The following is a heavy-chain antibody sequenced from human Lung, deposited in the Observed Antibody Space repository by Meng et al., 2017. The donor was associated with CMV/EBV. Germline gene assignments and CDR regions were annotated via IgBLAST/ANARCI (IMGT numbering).Heavy chain of an antibody. CDR2: TPNRGRR. J-gene: IGHJ1*01. CDR3: LRRSGGSV. V-gene: IGHV4-55*02. Sequence: QVHLRGLGPELVKTSSRMFLICVVSGASRNQDNSWAWVRQPPGKGLEWIGETPNRGRRAYNPSLKSRVSMSIDKYKKQLSLKLTSVTDAATAVYHCLRRSGGSVWAKGTLVTVSS. D-gene: IGHD3-10*01. CDR1: GASRNQDNS.